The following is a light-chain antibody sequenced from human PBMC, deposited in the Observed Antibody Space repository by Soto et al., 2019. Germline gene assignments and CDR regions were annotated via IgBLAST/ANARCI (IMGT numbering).Light chain of an antibody. Sequence: EIVLTQFPATLSLSPGERATLSCRASQSVSSYLGWYQQRPGQAPRLLICDAFNRATGIPARFSGSGSGTDFTLTISSLEPEDFVVYYCQHRRNRPWTFGQGTKV. CDR3: QHRRNRPWT. CDR2: DAF. CDR1: QSVSSY. V-gene: IGKV3-11*01. J-gene: IGKJ1*01.